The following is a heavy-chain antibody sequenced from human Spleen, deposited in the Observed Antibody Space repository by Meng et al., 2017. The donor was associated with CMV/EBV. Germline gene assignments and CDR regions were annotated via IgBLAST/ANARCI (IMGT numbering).Heavy chain of an antibody. V-gene: IGHV4-31*02. Sequence: SGGSISSGSYYWTWIRQHPGKGLEWIGYIYYSGSTYYTPSLKSRVTISLDTSKNQFSLNLRSVTAADTAVYFCARASGSTVTFDYWGQGTLVTVSS. CDR3: ARASGSTVTFDY. J-gene: IGHJ4*02. CDR2: IYYSGST. D-gene: IGHD4-17*01. CDR1: GGSISSGSYY.